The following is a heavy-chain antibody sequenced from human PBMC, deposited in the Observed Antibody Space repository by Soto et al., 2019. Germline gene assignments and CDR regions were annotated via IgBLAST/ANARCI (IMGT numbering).Heavy chain of an antibody. V-gene: IGHV4-39*01. CDR1: GGSVSSSGYY. Sequence: SETLSLTCTVSGGSVSSSGYYWGWIRQPPGKGLEWIGSIYYSGSTYYNPPLKSRFTISVDTSKNQFSLKLSSVTPADTAVYYCARHLPYCGGDCYPLDYWGQGTRVTVSS. CDR2: IYYSGST. D-gene: IGHD2-21*02. J-gene: IGHJ4*02. CDR3: ARHLPYCGGDCYPLDY.